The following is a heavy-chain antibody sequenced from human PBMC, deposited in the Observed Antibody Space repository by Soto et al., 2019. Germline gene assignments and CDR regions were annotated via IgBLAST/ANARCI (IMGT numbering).Heavy chain of an antibody. CDR1: GGTFSSYA. J-gene: IGHJ1*01. Sequence: GASVKVSCKASGGTFSSYAISWVRQAPGQGLEWMGGIIPIFGTANYAQKFQGRVTITADKSTSTAYMELSSLRSEDTAVYYCAAVLRYFDSLAYFQHWGQGTLVTVS. CDR2: IIPIFGTA. V-gene: IGHV1-69*06. D-gene: IGHD3-9*01. CDR3: AAVLRYFDSLAYFQH.